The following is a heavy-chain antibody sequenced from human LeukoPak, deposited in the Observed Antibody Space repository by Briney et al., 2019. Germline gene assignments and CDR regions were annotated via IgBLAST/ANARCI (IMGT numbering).Heavy chain of an antibody. CDR1: GFTFSSYS. CDR3: ARGNYYGSYFDY. Sequence: GSLRLSCAASGFTFSSYSMNWVRQAPGKGLEWIGSIYYSGSTYYNPSLKSRVTISVDTSKNQFSLKLSSVTAADTAVYYCARGNYYGSYFDYWGQGTLVTVSS. J-gene: IGHJ4*02. CDR2: IYYSGST. V-gene: IGHV4-39*07. D-gene: IGHD3-10*01.